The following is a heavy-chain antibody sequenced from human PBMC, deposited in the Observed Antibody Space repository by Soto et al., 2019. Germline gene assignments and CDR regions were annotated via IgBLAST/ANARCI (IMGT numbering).Heavy chain of an antibody. J-gene: IGHJ6*02. D-gene: IGHD3-3*01. CDR3: ARGGLYYDFLPAYYYGMDV. V-gene: IGHV4-34*01. Sequence: QVQLQQWGAGLLKPSETLSLTCAVYGGSFSGYYWSWIRQPPGKGLEWIGEVNHSGSTNYNPSLKSRVTISVDTSKNQFSLKLSSVTAADTAVYYCARGGLYYDFLPAYYYGMDVWGQGTTVTVSS. CDR2: VNHSGST. CDR1: GGSFSGYY.